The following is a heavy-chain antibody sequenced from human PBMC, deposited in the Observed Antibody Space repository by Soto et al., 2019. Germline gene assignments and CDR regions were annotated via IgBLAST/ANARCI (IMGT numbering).Heavy chain of an antibody. CDR2: IVVGSGNT. V-gene: IGHV1-58*02. Sequence: QMQLVQSGPEVKKPGTSVKVSCKASGFTFTSSAMQWVRQARGQRLEWIGWIVVGSGNTNYAQKFQERVTITRDMSXXTXYXXLSSLRSEDTAVYYCAASPYYYDSSGYVVPRPLDPWGQGTLVTVSS. CDR1: GFTFTSSA. J-gene: IGHJ5*02. CDR3: AASPYYYDSSGYVVPRPLDP. D-gene: IGHD3-22*01.